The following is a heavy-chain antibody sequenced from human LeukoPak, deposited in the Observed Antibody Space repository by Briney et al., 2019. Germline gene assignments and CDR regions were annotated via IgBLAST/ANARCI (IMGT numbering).Heavy chain of an antibody. Sequence: GGSLRLSCAASGFTLSSYAMSWVPQAPGTGLEGGSGIRANGDTTKYADSVKGRFTISRDNAKNTVLLQMNSLRDDDTAVYYCAKEGRIAAGTGDYFDYWGQGTLVTVSS. CDR3: AKEGRIAAGTGDYFDY. CDR1: GFTLSSYA. J-gene: IGHJ4*02. V-gene: IGHV3-23*01. D-gene: IGHD6-13*01. CDR2: IRANGDTT.